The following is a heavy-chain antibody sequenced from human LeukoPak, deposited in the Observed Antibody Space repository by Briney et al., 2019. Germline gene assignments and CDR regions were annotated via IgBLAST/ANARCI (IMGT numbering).Heavy chain of an antibody. CDR2: ISAYNGNT. CDR3: ARGGLSSSGCDF. D-gene: IGHD6-19*01. Sequence: ASVKVSCKPSGFTFTSYGFTWVRQASGQGAEWMGWISAYNGNTNYAQKFRGRVTMTTDTSTSTVYMELRSLTSDDTAVYYCARGGLSSSGCDFWGPGTLVSVSS. V-gene: IGHV1-18*01. J-gene: IGHJ4*02. CDR1: GFTFTSYG.